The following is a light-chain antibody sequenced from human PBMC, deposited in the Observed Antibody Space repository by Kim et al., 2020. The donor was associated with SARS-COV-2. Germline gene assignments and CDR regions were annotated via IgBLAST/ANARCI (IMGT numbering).Light chain of an antibody. V-gene: IGLV2-14*03. CDR1: YNY. Sequence: YNYVSWYQQHPGKAPKIIIYDVRNRPSGVPDRFFGSKSGNTASLTISGLQPEDEADYHCASYTTRATYLFGTGTRVTVL. CDR3: ASYTTRATYL. J-gene: IGLJ1*01. CDR2: DVR.